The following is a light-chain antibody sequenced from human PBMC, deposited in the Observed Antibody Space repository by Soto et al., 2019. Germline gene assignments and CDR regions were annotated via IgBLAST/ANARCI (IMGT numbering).Light chain of an antibody. J-gene: IGKJ5*01. CDR2: DAS. CDR3: QQYKNWPPIT. Sequence: DIQMPKSPSPRSASVGDRVPLPGRASQDISTFLAWYQHKPWKAPKLIIYDASTLQTGVPSRFRGSGFGTEFTLTISGLQSEDFAVYYGQQYKNWPPITFGQGTRLEIK. V-gene: IGKV1-5*01. CDR1: QDISTF.